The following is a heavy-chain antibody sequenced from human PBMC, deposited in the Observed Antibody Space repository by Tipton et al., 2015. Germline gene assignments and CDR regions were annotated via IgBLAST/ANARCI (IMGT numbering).Heavy chain of an antibody. CDR3: AREMVRSRTLDY. D-gene: IGHD2-8*01. V-gene: IGHV3-53*01. CDR1: GFDVSSYY. CDR2: IFSVGTT. J-gene: IGHJ4*02. Sequence: SLRLSCAASGFDVSSYYMSWVRQAPGKGLEWVSVIFSVGTTHYADSVKDRFTISRDNAKNTLALHMNRLTAEDTAVYYCAREMVRSRTLDYWGQGTLVTVSS.